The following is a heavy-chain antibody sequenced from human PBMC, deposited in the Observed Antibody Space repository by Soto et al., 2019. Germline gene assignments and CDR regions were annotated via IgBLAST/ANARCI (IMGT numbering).Heavy chain of an antibody. J-gene: IGHJ4*02. V-gene: IGHV1-8*01. CDR2: MNPNSGNT. CDR1: GCTFTSYD. Sequence: ASVKVSCKASGCTFTSYDINWVRQATGQGLEWMGWMNPNSGNTGYAQKFQGRVTMTRNTSISTAYMELSSLRSEDTAVYYCAQTYYYDSSGYSYSDYWGQGTLVTVSS. D-gene: IGHD3-22*01. CDR3: AQTYYYDSSGYSYSDY.